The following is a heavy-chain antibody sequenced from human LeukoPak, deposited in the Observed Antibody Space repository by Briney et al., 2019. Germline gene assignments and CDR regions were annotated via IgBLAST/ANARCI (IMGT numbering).Heavy chain of an antibody. J-gene: IGHJ6*03. CDR3: ARDWRPYCSSTSCYYYYYMDV. Sequence: PSETLSLTCTVSGGSISSYYWSWIRQPAGKGLEWLARIYTSGSTNYNPSLKSRVTMSVDTSKNQFSLKLSSVTAADTAVYYCARDWRPYCSSTSCYYYYYMDVWGKGTTVTVSS. D-gene: IGHD2-2*01. V-gene: IGHV4-4*07. CDR2: IYTSGST. CDR1: GGSISSYY.